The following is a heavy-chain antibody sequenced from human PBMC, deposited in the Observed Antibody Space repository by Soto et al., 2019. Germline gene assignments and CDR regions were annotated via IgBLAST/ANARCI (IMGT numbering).Heavy chain of an antibody. D-gene: IGHD1-1*01. CDR3: AKGRGQNWKFDY. V-gene: IGHV3-23*01. J-gene: IGHJ4*02. CDR2: ISGSGGTA. Sequence: EVQLLESGGGSVQPGGSLRLSCAASGFTFSSYAMHWVRRPPGKGLEWVSSISGSGGTAYYADSVKGRFSISRDSLVNTLYLQMNSLRAEATAVYYCAKGRGQNWKFDYWGQGTLVTVSP. CDR1: GFTFSSYA.